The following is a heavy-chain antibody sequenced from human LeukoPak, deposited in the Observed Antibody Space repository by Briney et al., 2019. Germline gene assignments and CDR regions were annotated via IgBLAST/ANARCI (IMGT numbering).Heavy chain of an antibody. V-gene: IGHV3-23*01. D-gene: IGHD2-15*01. CDR1: GFSFNTYA. CDR2: ISNTGGST. CDR3: AQQVGYCSSGSCYFTY. J-gene: IGHJ1*01. Sequence: GGSLRLSCAAYGFSFNTYAMRWVRQAPGKGLEWVSAISNTGGSTYYADSVKGRFTISRDKSKNTLSLQMNSLRAEDTAVYYCAQQVGYCSSGSCYFTYWGQGTLVTVSS.